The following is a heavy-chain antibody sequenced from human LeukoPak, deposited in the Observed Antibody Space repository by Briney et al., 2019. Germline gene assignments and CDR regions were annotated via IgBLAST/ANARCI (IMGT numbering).Heavy chain of an antibody. J-gene: IGHJ6*03. CDR1: GGSISSGSYY. CDR3: ARARPHYYMDV. CDR2: IYTSGST. D-gene: IGHD6-6*01. Sequence: SETLSLTCTVSGGSISSGSYYWSWIRQPAGEGLEWIGRIYTSGSTNYNPSLKSRVTISVDTSKNQFSLKLSSVTAADTAVYYCARARPHYYMDVWGKGTTVTVSS. V-gene: IGHV4-61*02.